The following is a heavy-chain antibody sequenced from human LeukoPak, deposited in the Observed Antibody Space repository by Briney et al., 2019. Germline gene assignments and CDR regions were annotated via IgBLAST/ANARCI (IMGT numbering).Heavy chain of an antibody. CDR2: INPDGTII. D-gene: IGHD1-1*01. CDR1: GFTYTNYW. V-gene: IGHV3-74*01. CDR3: ANTYLATALT. J-gene: IGHJ5*02. Sequence: GGSLRLSCVASGFTYTNYWMHWFRQAPGKGPLWVSRINPDGTIIDYADSVKGRFTISRDNAKNLLYLQMNSLRAEDTAVYYCANTYLATALTWGQGTLVTVSS.